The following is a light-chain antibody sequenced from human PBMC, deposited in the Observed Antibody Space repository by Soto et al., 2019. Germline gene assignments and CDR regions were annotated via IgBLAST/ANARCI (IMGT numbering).Light chain of an antibody. Sequence: EIVMTQSPATLSVSPGESATLSCRASQSVASHLAWYQQKPGQAPRLLIFGASVRATGIPARFSGSGSGTEFVLTIDSLQSEDFATYYCQQSYSTPLTFGPGTKVDIK. CDR3: QQSYSTPLT. J-gene: IGKJ3*01. V-gene: IGKV3-15*01. CDR2: GAS. CDR1: QSVASH.